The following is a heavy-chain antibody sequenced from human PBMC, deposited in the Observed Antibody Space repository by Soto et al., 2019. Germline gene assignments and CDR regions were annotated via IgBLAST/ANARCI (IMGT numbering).Heavy chain of an antibody. CDR2: MNPNSGNT. J-gene: IGHJ4*02. CDR3: ARVWTYYDFWSGYFADLGAADY. Sequence: QVQLVQSGAEVKKPGASVKVSCKASGYTFTSYDINWVRQATGQGLEWMGWMNPNSGNTGYAQKFQGRVTMTRNTSISTAYMELSSLRSEDTAVYYCARVWTYYDFWSGYFADLGAADYWGQGTLVTVSS. D-gene: IGHD3-3*01. CDR1: GYTFTSYD. V-gene: IGHV1-8*01.